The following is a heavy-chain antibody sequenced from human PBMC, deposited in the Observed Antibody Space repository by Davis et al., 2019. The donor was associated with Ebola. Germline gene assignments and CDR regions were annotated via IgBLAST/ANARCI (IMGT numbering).Heavy chain of an antibody. V-gene: IGHV1-18*01. Sequence: ASVKVSCKASGYTFTSYDINWVRQAPGQGLEWMGWISVYNGNTKYAQMFQGRVTMTTDTSTTTAYMELRSLRSDDTAVYYCARDFARARDYFYNGMDVWGQGTTVTVSS. J-gene: IGHJ6*02. CDR1: GYTFTSYD. CDR3: ARDFARARDYFYNGMDV. CDR2: ISVYNGNT.